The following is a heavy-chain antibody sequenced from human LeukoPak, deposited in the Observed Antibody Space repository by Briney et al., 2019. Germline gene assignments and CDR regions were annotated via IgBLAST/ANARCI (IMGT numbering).Heavy chain of an antibody. D-gene: IGHD6-19*01. CDR1: GFTFSSYS. V-gene: IGHV3-48*01. J-gene: IGHJ5*02. Sequence: SGGSLRLSCAASGFTFSSYSMNWVRQAPGKGLEWISYIGISSGNTKYADSVKGRFTISRDNSKNTLYLQMNSLRAEDTAVYYCAGAQTGYSSGGNWFDPWGQGTLVAVSS. CDR2: IGISSGNT. CDR3: AGAQTGYSSGGNWFDP.